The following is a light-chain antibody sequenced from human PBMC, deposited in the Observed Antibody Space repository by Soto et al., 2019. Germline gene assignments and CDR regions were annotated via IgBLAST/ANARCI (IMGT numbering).Light chain of an antibody. CDR1: QGISSY. CDR3: QQLNSYPLT. J-gene: IGKJ4*01. V-gene: IGKV1-9*01. CDR2: AAS. Sequence: IQLTRSPSTLSASVGDRVTITCRASQGISSYLAWYQQKPGKAPKLLIYAASTLQSGVPSRFSGSGSGTDFTLTISSRQPADFATYYCQQLNSYPLTFGGGTKVEIK.